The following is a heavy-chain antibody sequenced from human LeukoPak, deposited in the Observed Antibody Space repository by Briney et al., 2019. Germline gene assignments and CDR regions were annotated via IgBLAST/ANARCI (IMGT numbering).Heavy chain of an antibody. CDR3: ARVQGGGYRTADS. CDR2: IIENGNRQ. D-gene: IGHD6-25*01. J-gene: IGHJ4*02. CDR1: GFTFSNYI. Sequence: GGSLRLSCSASGFTFSNYIMHWVRQAPGKGLDWVAVIIENGNRQYYADSVKGRFTISRDNSKNTLFLQMNSLRGEDTAMYYCARVQGGGYRTADSWGQGTLVTVSS. V-gene: IGHV3-30*04.